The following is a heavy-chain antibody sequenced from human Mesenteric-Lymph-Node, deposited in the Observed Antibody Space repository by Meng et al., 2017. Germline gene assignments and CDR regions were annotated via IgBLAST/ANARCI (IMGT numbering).Heavy chain of an antibody. D-gene: IGHD6-19*01. J-gene: IGHJ4*02. CDR1: GFIFSSYW. Sequence: GESLKISCAASGFIFSSYWMNWVRQAPGKGLEWVANIKQDGSNKYYADSVKGRFTISRDNSKNTLYLQMNSLRAEDTAVYYCARPRRYSSGWATPATRYWGQGTLVTVSS. CDR3: ARPRRYSSGWATPATRY. V-gene: IGHV3-7*01. CDR2: IKQDGSNK.